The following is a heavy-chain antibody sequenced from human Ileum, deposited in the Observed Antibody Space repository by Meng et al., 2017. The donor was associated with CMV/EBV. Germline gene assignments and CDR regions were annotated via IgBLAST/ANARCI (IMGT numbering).Heavy chain of an antibody. V-gene: IGHV1-69*02. CDR1: GGTFSSYT. D-gene: IGHD7-27*01. CDR3: ARGLAGESNWFDP. Sequence: CKDSGGTFSSYTISWVRQAPGQGLEGMGRIIPILGIANYAQKFQGRVTITADKSTSTAYMELSSLRSEDTAVYYCARGLAGESNWFDPWGQGTLVTVSS. J-gene: IGHJ5*02. CDR2: IIPILGIA.